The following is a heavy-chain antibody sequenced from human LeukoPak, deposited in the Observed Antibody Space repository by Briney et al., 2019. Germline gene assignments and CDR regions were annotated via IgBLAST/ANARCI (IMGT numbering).Heavy chain of an antibody. CDR3: ARSEAAFDY. V-gene: IGHV3-11*01. CDR1: GFAFSSSW. Sequence: GGSLRLSCAASGFAFSSSWMSWIRQAPGKGLVWVSYISSSGNTIYYADSVKGRFTISRDNAKNSLFLQMNSLRDEDTAVYYCARSEAAFDYWGQGTLVTVSS. CDR2: ISSSGNTI. J-gene: IGHJ4*02.